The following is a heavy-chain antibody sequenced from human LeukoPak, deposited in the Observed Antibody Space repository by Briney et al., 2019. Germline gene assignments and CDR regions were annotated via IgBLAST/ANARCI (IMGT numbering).Heavy chain of an antibody. CDR1: GGSISSYY. CDR3: AREYCSSTSCPLDY. CDR2: IYYSGST. D-gene: IGHD2-2*01. Sequence: PSETLSLTCTVSGGSISSYYWSWLRQPPGKGLEWIGYIYYSGSTNYNPSLKSRVTISVDTSKNQFSLKLSSVTAADTAVYYCAREYCSSTSCPLDYWGQGTLVTVSS. V-gene: IGHV4-59*01. J-gene: IGHJ4*02.